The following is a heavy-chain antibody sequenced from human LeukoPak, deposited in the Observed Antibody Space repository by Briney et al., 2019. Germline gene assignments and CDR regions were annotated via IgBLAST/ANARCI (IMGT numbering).Heavy chain of an antibody. Sequence: GGSLRLSCAASGFTFSSYWMHWVRQAPGKGLAWVSRINSDGSSTSYADSVKGRFTISRDNAKNTLYLQMNSLRAEDTAVYYCARGGDIVVVPAAMDYYYGMDVWGQGTTVTVSS. V-gene: IGHV3-74*01. CDR3: ARGGDIVVVPAAMDYYYGMDV. CDR2: INSDGSST. J-gene: IGHJ6*02. D-gene: IGHD2-2*01. CDR1: GFTFSSYW.